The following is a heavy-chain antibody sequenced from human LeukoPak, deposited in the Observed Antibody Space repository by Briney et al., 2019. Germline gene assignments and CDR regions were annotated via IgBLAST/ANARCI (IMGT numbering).Heavy chain of an antibody. D-gene: IGHD4-17*01. V-gene: IGHV4-30-4*01. J-gene: IGHJ4*02. Sequence: SQTLSLTCTVSGGSISSGDYYWSWIRQPPGKGLEWIGYIYYSGSTYYNPSLKSRVTISVDTSKNQFSLKLSSVTAADTAVCYCARATDYGDPRGFDYWGQGTLVTVSS. CDR3: ARATDYGDPRGFDY. CDR2: IYYSGST. CDR1: GGSISSGDYY.